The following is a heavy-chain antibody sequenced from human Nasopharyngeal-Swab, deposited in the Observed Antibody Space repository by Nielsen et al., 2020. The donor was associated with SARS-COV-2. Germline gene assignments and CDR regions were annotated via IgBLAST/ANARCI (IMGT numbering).Heavy chain of an antibody. CDR3: AKQTSGRGYYYYYGMDV. CDR2: ISYDGSNK. D-gene: IGHD1-1*01. CDR1: GFTFSSYG. V-gene: IGHV3-30*18. J-gene: IGHJ6*02. Sequence: GEFLKISCAASGFTFSSYGMHWVRQAPGKGLEWVAVISYDGSNKYYADSVKGRFTISRDNSKNTLYLQMNSPRAEDTAVYYCAKQTSGRGYYYYYGMDVWGQGTTVTVSS.